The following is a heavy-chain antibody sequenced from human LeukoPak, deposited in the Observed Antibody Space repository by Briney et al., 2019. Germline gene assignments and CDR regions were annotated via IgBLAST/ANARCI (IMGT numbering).Heavy chain of an antibody. Sequence: GASVKVSCKASGGTFSSYAISWVRQAPGQGLEWMGGIIPIFGTANYAQKFQGRVTITTDESTSTAYMELSSLRSEDTAVYYCARNGGYYGSGSTQAFDIWGQGTMVTVSS. CDR2: IIPIFGTA. J-gene: IGHJ3*02. CDR1: GGTFSSYA. D-gene: IGHD3-10*01. CDR3: ARNGGYYGSGSTQAFDI. V-gene: IGHV1-69*05.